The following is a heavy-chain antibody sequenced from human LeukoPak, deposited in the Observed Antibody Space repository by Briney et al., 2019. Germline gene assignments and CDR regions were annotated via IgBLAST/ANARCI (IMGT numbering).Heavy chain of an antibody. D-gene: IGHD1-26*01. Sequence: SETLSLTCTVSGGSISSHYWSWIRQPPGEGLEWIAHIYYSGSTKYSPSLQSRVTISVDTSNNQFSLKVSSVTAADTAVYYCARHMNGGTYPMDVWGQGTTVTVSS. V-gene: IGHV4-59*08. CDR1: GGSISSHY. CDR3: ARHMNGGTYPMDV. J-gene: IGHJ6*02. CDR2: IYYSGST.